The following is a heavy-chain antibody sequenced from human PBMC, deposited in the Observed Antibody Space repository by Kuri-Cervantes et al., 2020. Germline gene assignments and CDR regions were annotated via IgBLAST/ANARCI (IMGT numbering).Heavy chain of an antibody. V-gene: IGHV1-3*01. CDR3: TRDKRSSWRESSGWYFDY. J-gene: IGHJ4*02. CDR1: GYSFTSYW. CDR2: INAGNGNT. Sequence: ASVKVSCKGSGYSFTSYWIGWVRQAPGQRLEWMGWINAGNGNTKYSQKFQGRVTITRDTSASTAYMELSSLRSEDTAVYYCTRDKRSSWRESSGWYFDYWGQGTLVTVSS. D-gene: IGHD6-19*01.